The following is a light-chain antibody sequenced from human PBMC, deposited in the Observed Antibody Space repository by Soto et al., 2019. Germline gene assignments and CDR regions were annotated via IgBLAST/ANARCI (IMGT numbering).Light chain of an antibody. J-gene: IGLJ1*01. CDR3: SSYTSSSTRV. V-gene: IGLV2-14*03. CDR2: EVS. Sequence: TSSDVGAYDYVSWYQQHPDKAPKLMIYEVSNRPSGVSNRFSGSKSVNTATLTISGLQADDEADCYCSSYTSSSTRVFGTGTKVTVL. CDR1: SSDVGAYDY.